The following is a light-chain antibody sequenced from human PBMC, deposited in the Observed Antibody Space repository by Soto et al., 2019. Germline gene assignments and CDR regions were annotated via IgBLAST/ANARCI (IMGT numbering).Light chain of an antibody. Sequence: QSVLTQPPSVSGAPGQRVTISCTGSSSNIGAGYDVHWYQQLPGTAPKLLIYGNSNRPSGVPDRFSGSKSGTSASLAITGLQAEDEADYYCQSYHSSLSGSYVFGTGTKFTVL. V-gene: IGLV1-40*01. J-gene: IGLJ1*01. CDR3: QSYHSSLSGSYV. CDR1: SSNIGAGYD. CDR2: GNS.